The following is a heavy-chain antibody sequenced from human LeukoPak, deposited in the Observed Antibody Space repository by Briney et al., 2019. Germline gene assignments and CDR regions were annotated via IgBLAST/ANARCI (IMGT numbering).Heavy chain of an antibody. Sequence: SETLSLTCTVSGGSIGSYYWSWIRQPPGKGLEWIGYIYYSGSTNYNPSLKSRVTISVDTSKNQFSLKLSSVTAADTAVYYCARHYDYGDYELDYWGQGTLVTVSS. V-gene: IGHV4-59*01. J-gene: IGHJ4*02. CDR3: ARHYDYGDYELDY. D-gene: IGHD4-17*01. CDR1: GGSIGSYY. CDR2: IYYSGST.